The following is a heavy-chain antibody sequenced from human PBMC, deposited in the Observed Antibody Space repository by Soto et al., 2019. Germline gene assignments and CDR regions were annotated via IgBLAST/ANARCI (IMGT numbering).Heavy chain of an antibody. Sequence: SETLSLTCTVSGASIRSSTFYWGWIRQPPGKGLESIANIYYDGSTYYNPSLKSRVTISVDTSKNQFSLKLTSVTAADTAVYYCARDKITGLFDYWGQGTLVTVSS. D-gene: IGHD2-8*02. CDR3: ARDKITGLFDY. V-gene: IGHV4-39*07. CDR2: IYYDGST. CDR1: GASIRSSTFY. J-gene: IGHJ4*02.